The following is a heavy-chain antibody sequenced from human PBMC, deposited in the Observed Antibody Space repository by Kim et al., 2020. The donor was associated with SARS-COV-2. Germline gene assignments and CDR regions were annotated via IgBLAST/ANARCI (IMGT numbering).Heavy chain of an antibody. V-gene: IGHV1-3*01. CDR1: GYTFTSYA. CDR3: ARDQGNLIGYCSGGSCYPSYYYMDV. CDR2: INAGNGNT. D-gene: IGHD2-15*01. J-gene: IGHJ6*03. Sequence: ASVKVSCKASGYTFTSYAMHWVRQAPGQRLEWMGWINAGNGNTKYSQKFQGRVTITRDTSASTAYMELSSLRSEDTAVYYCARDQGNLIGYCSGGSCYPSYYYMDVWGKGTTVTVSS.